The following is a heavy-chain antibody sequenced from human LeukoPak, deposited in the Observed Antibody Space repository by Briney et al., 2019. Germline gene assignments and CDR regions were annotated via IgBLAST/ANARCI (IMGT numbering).Heavy chain of an antibody. CDR1: VGTFSSYA. V-gene: IGHV1-69*05. J-gene: IGHJ4*02. Sequence: ASVKVSSKASVGTFSSYAISWVRQAPGQGLEWMGRIIPIFGTANYAQKYQGRVTITTDEATSTAYMELSSLRSEDTAVYYCARVVPAATSAWYFDYWGQGTLATVSS. D-gene: IGHD2-2*01. CDR2: IIPIFGTA. CDR3: ARVVPAATSAWYFDY.